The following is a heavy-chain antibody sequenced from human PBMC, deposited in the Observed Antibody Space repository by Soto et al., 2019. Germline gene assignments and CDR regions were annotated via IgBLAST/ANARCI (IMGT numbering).Heavy chain of an antibody. D-gene: IGHD1-1*01. V-gene: IGHV5-51*01. CDR3: ARLKGSTVTTSFFDF. CDR2: IQPGTSDT. J-gene: IGHJ4*02. CDR1: GYSFTSYW. Sequence: GESLKISCKGSGYSFTSYWISWVRQTPGKGLEWMGIIQPGTSDTRYRPSLQGQVTISADKSISTAYLQWSSLQASDTTMYYCARLKGSTVTTSFFDFWGQGALVTVSS.